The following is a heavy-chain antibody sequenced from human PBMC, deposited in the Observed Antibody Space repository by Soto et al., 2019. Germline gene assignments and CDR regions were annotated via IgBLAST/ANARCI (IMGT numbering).Heavy chain of an antibody. Sequence: GGSLRLSCAASGFTFSNVWMNWVRQAPGKGLEWVSSISSSSSYIYYADSVKGRFTISRDNAKNSLYLQMNSLRAEDTAVYYCARDGYSSSWYYYYDSSGYSGNFDYWGQGTLVTVSS. D-gene: IGHD3-22*01. CDR1: GFTFSNVW. CDR3: ARDGYSSSWYYYYDSSGYSGNFDY. J-gene: IGHJ4*02. CDR2: ISSSSSYI. V-gene: IGHV3-21*01.